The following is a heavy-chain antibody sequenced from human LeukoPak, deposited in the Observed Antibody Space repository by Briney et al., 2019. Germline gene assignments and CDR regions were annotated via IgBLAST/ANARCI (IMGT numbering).Heavy chain of an antibody. CDR2: INHSGST. Sequence: SETLSLTCAVYGGSFSGDFWSWIRQPPGKGLEWIGEINHSGSTNYNPSLKSRVTISVDTSKNQFSLKLSSVTAADTAVYYCARLVGGPAAKSRFDYWGQGTLVTVSS. CDR1: GGSFSGDF. V-gene: IGHV4-34*01. J-gene: IGHJ4*02. CDR3: ARLVGGPAAKSRFDY. D-gene: IGHD2-2*01.